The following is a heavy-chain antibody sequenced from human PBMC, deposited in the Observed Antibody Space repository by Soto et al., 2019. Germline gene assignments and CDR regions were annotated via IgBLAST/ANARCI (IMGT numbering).Heavy chain of an antibody. J-gene: IGHJ5*02. D-gene: IGHD2-15*01. Sequence: PSETLSLTCTVSGGSISSYYWSWIRQPPGKGLEWIGYIYYSGSTNYNPSLKSRVTISVDTSKNQFSLKLSSVTAADTAVYYCSRYCYRGSCHRPWGQGTLVTVSS. V-gene: IGHV4-59*01. CDR1: GGSISSYY. CDR3: SRYCYRGSCHRP. CDR2: IYYSGST.